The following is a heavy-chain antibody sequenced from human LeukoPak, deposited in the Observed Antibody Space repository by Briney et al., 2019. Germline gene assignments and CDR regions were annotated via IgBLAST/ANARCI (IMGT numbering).Heavy chain of an antibody. V-gene: IGHV3-30*04. D-gene: IGHD3-10*01. J-gene: IGHJ4*02. CDR2: ISYDGSNK. CDR1: GFTFSSYA. CDR3: ARDFLMASDY. Sequence: GGSLRLSCAASGFTFSSYAMHWVRQAPGKGLEWVAVISYDGSNKYYADSVKGRFTISGDNSKNTLYLQMNSLRPEDTAVYYCARDFLMASDYWGQGTLVTVSS.